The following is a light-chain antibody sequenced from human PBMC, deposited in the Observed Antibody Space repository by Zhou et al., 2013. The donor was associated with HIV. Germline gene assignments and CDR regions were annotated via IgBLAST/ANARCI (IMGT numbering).Light chain of an antibody. CDR3: QQANSLLSVT. J-gene: IGKJ4*01. Sequence: DIQMTQSPSSLSASVGDRVTITCRASQSISSYLNWYQQKPGKAPKLLIYAASSLQSGVPSRFSGSGSGTDFTLTISSLQPEDYATYYCQQANSLLSVTFGGGTKV. V-gene: IGKV1-39*01. CDR1: QSISSY. CDR2: AAS.